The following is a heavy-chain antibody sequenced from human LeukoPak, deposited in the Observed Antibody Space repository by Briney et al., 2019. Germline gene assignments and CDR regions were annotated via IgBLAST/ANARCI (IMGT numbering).Heavy chain of an antibody. V-gene: IGHV3-11*04. CDR2: ISSSGSTI. Sequence: DPGGSLRLSCAASGFTFSDYYMSWIRQAPGKGLEWVSYISSSGSTIYYADSVKGRFTISRDNAKNSLYLQMNSLRAEDTAVYYCARVVSRYFDWLLVGSYYGSGSYYIDYWGQGTLVTVSS. D-gene: IGHD3-10*01. J-gene: IGHJ4*02. CDR3: ARVVSRYFDWLLVGSYYGSGSYYIDY. CDR1: GFTFSDYY.